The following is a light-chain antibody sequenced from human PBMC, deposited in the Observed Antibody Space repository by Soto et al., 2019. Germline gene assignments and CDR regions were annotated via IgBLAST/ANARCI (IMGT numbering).Light chain of an antibody. V-gene: IGKV4-1*01. J-gene: IGKJ2*03. Sequence: DILMTQSPDSLAVSLGERATINCKSSQSVLYSSNNKNYLAWYQQKPGQPPKLLIYWASTRESGVPDRFSGSGSGTDFTLTISSLQAEDVAVYYCQQYYSTSYGFGQGTKLEIK. CDR2: WAS. CDR1: QSVLYSSNNKNY. CDR3: QQYYSTSYG.